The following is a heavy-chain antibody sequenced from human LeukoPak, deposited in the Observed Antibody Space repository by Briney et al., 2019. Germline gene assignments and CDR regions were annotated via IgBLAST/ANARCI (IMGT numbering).Heavy chain of an antibody. J-gene: IGHJ4*02. V-gene: IGHV3-33*01. Sequence: GRSLRLSCAASGFTFSNYGMHWVRQAPGKGLEWVAVIWYDGSNKYYADSVKGRFTISRDNAKNSLYLQMNSLRDEDTAVYYCASFDSSGYYAGYWGQGTLVTVSS. CDR2: IWYDGSNK. D-gene: IGHD3-22*01. CDR3: ASFDSSGYYAGY. CDR1: GFTFSNYG.